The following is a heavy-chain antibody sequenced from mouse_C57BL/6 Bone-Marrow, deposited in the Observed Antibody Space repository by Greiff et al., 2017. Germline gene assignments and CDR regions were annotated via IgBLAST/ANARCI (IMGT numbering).Heavy chain of an antibody. CDR2: SRNKANDYTT. V-gene: IGHV7-1*01. J-gene: IGHJ1*03. CDR1: GFTFSDFY. Sequence: EVKLMESGGGLVQSGRSLRLSCATSGFTFSDFYMEWVRQAPGKGLEWIAASRNKANDYTTEYSASVKGRFIVSRDTSQSILYLQMNALRAEDTAIYYCARDARDYYGSIPYWYFDVWGTGTTVTVSS. CDR3: ARDARDYYGSIPYWYFDV. D-gene: IGHD1-1*01.